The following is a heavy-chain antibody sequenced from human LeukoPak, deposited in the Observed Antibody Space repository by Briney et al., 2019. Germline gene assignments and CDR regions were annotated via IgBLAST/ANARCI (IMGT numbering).Heavy chain of an antibody. Sequence: GGSLRLSCAASGFTFSSYAMSWVRQAPGKGLEWVSAISGSGGSTYCADSVKGRFTISRDNSKNTLYLQMNSLRAEDTAVYYCAKGTWIQLSPPFDYWGQGTLVTVSS. CDR1: GFTFSSYA. D-gene: IGHD5-18*01. V-gene: IGHV3-23*01. J-gene: IGHJ4*02. CDR2: ISGSGGST. CDR3: AKGTWIQLSPPFDY.